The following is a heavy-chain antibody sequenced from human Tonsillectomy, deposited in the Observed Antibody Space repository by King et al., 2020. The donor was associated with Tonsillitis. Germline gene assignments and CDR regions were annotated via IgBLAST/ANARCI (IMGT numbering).Heavy chain of an antibody. J-gene: IGHJ6*02. D-gene: IGHD6-13*01. V-gene: IGHV2-26*01. Sequence: VTLKESGPVLVKPPETLTLTCTVSGFSLSNARMGVSWIRQPPGKALEWLAHIFSNDEKSYSTSLKSRLTISKDTSKSQVVLTMTNMDPVDTATYYCARIYPFGQQLATYSKDYSYYGMDVWGQGTTVTVSS. CDR1: GFSLSNARMG. CDR2: IFSNDEK. CDR3: ARIYPFGQQLATYSKDYSYYGMDV.